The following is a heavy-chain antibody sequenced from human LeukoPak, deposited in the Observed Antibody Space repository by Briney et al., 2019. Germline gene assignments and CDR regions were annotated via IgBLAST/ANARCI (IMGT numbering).Heavy chain of an antibody. J-gene: IGHJ4*02. CDR2: IPHDGSRT. D-gene: IGHD3-22*01. Sequence: GGSLRLSCVASGFTFSSYGMHWVRQGPGKGLEWLAYIPHDGSRTYDAESVKDRITISRDNSKNTLYLQMNSLRAEDTAVYYCAKRNYYDSSGFDAYYFDHWGQGTLVTVSS. CDR1: GFTFSSYG. V-gene: IGHV3-30*02. CDR3: AKRNYYDSSGFDAYYFDH.